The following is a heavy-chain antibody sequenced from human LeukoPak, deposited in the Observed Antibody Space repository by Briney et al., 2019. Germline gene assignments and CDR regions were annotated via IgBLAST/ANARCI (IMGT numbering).Heavy chain of an antibody. Sequence: GGSLRLSCAGSGFTFGGYGMHRFRQTPGKGLEWVAVIAYDGSRAFYADSVKGRFTISRDNSKNTMSVQMDDLRAEDTAVYYCTRHNNDHFDYWGQGTLVTVSS. V-gene: IGHV3-33*01. CDR3: TRHNNDHFDY. CDR2: IAYDGSRA. J-gene: IGHJ4*02. CDR1: GFTFGGYG. D-gene: IGHD1-14*01.